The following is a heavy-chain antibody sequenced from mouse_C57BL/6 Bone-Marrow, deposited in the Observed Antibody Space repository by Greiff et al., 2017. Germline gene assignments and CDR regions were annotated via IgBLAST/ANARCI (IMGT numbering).Heavy chain of an antibody. V-gene: IGHV5-15*04. D-gene: IGHD4-1*01. J-gene: IGHJ1*03. CDR1: GFTFSDYG. CDR3: ARRTLLDLGRDWYFDV. Sequence: EVKLVESGGGLVQPGGSLKLSCAASGFTFSDYGMAWVRQAPRKGPEWVAFISNLAYSIYYADTVTGRFTISRENAKNTLYLEMSSLRSEDTAMYYCARRTLLDLGRDWYFDVWGTGTTVTVSS. CDR2: ISNLAYSI.